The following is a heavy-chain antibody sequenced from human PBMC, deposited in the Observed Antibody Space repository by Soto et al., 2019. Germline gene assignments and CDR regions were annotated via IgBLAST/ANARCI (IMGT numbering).Heavy chain of an antibody. CDR3: ARDRSNQNRFDP. CDR1: GFTFSYYW. J-gene: IGHJ5*02. D-gene: IGHD4-4*01. V-gene: IGHV3-74*01. CDR2: IDSDGSST. Sequence: GGSLRLSCXVSGFTFSYYWMHWVRQAPGKGLVWVSRIDSDGSSTTYADSVKGRFTISRDNAKNTLYLQMSSLRAEDTAVYYCARDRSNQNRFDPWGQGTLVTVSS.